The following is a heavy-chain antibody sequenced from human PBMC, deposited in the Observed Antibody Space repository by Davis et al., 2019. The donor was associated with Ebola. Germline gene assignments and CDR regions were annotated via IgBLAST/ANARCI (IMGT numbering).Heavy chain of an antibody. Sequence: MPSETLSLTCAVYGGSFSAYYWTWIRQPPGKGLEWIGEIDHSGSTNYNPSLKSRVTISVDTSKNQFSLRLRSVTAADTAVYYCARHAPHSGGWYLAWLDPWGQGTVVTVSS. J-gene: IGHJ5*02. CDR3: ARHAPHSGGWYLAWLDP. V-gene: IGHV4-34*01. CDR2: IDHSGST. CDR1: GGSFSAYY. D-gene: IGHD6-19*01.